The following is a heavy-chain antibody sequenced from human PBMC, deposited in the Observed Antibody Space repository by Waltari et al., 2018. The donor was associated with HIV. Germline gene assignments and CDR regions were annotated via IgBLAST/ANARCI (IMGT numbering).Heavy chain of an antibody. Sequence: QVQLVESGGDVVQPGGSLRLSCAVSGFTFSSYGMHWVRKDPGKGLELMSFITYDGSNKYYADSVKGRFTISRDSSKNTLYLQMNGLRSEDTAVYYCAKDEYTPTYFDYWGQGTLVTVSS. CDR3: AKDEYTPTYFDY. J-gene: IGHJ4*02. D-gene: IGHD1-1*01. CDR1: GFTFSSYG. CDR2: ITYDGSNK. V-gene: IGHV3-30*02.